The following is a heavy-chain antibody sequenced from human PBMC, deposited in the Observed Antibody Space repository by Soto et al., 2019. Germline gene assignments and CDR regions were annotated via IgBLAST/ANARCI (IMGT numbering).Heavy chain of an antibody. CDR2: VRSKAYGGTS. V-gene: IGHV3-49*03. J-gene: IGHJ6*02. D-gene: IGHD6-19*01. CDR1: GFTFGDYA. CDR3: SRYTYTSRYSYYGMDV. Sequence: GGSLRLSCTASGFTFGDYAMSWFRQAPGKGLEWVGVVRSKAYGGTSDYAASVRGRFTISRDDSKSIAYLQMNTLRTEDTAVYYCSRYTYTSRYSYYGMDVWGHGTTVTVSS.